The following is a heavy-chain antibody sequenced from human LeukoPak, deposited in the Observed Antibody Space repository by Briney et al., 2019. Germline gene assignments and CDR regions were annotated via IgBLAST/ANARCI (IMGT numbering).Heavy chain of an antibody. CDR3: ARDHAVYYYGSGSYSAL. D-gene: IGHD3-10*01. CDR1: GFTFSSYA. CDR2: ISYDGSNK. V-gene: IGHV3-30*04. Sequence: GGSLRLSCAASGFTFSSYAMHWVRQAPGKGLEWVAVISYDGSNKYYADSAKGRFTISRDNSKNTLYLQMNSLRAEDTAVYYCARDHAVYYYGSGSYSALWGQGTLVTVSS. J-gene: IGHJ1*01.